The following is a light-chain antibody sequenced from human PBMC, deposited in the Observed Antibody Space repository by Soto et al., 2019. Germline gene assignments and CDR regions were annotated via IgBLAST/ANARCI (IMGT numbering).Light chain of an antibody. CDR3: QQYSDSPT. J-gene: IGKJ5*01. Sequence: ELVMTQSPSTLSVSPGERATLSCRASQSVSSDLAWYQQKPGQGPSLLIYGASTRATGIPARFSGSGSGTEFSLTISSLQSEDSAVYYCQQYSDSPTFGQGTRLEI. V-gene: IGKV3D-15*01. CDR1: QSVSSD. CDR2: GAS.